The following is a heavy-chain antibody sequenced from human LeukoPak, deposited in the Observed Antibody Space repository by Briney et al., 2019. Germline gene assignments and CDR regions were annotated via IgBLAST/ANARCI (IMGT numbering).Heavy chain of an antibody. V-gene: IGHV4-59*01. J-gene: IGHJ3*02. CDR2: IYYSGST. D-gene: IGHD3-22*01. Sequence: PSETLSLTCTVSGGSISTYYWNWIRQPPGKGLEWIGYIYYSGSTNYNPSLTGRVTISVDTSKNQFSLKLSSVTAADTAVYYCAREYYYYDSSGWDAFEIWGQGTMVTVSS. CDR1: GGSISTYY. CDR3: AREYYYYDSSGWDAFEI.